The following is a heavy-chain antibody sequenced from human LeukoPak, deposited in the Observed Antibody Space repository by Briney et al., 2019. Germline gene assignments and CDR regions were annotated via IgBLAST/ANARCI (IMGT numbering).Heavy chain of an antibody. D-gene: IGHD6-13*01. Sequence: GGSLRLSCAASGFTFDDYGMSWVRQAPGKRLEWVSGINWNGGSTGYADSVKGRFTISRDNAKNSLYLQMNSLRAEDTALYYCARVAGIAAAGMIDYWGQGTLVTVSS. CDR3: ARVAGIAAAGMIDY. CDR2: INWNGGST. CDR1: GFTFDDYG. J-gene: IGHJ4*02. V-gene: IGHV3-20*04.